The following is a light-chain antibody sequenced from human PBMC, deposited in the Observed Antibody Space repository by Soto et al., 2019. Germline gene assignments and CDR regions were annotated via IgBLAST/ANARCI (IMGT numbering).Light chain of an antibody. V-gene: IGLV2-14*01. J-gene: IGLJ1*01. Sequence: QSALTQPASVSGSPGQSITISCNGTSSDVGGYNYVSWYQQHPGKAPKLIIYDVSNRPSGVSNRFSGFKSGNTASLTISGLQAQDEADYHCSSSRNSSTPYVFGTGTKLTVL. CDR3: SSSRNSSTPYV. CDR2: DVS. CDR1: SSDVGGYNY.